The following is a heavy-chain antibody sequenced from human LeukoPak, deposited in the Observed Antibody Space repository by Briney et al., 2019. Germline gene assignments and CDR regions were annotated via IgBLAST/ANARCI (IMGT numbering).Heavy chain of an antibody. D-gene: IGHD2-2*01. CDR3: ARVSVVPAAIYLSPLIYGMDV. CDR2: INHSGST. CDR1: GGSFSGYY. V-gene: IGHV4-34*01. J-gene: IGHJ6*02. Sequence: SETLSLTCAVSGGSFSGYYWSWIRQPPGKGLEWIGEINHSGSTNYNPSLKSRVTISVDTSKNQFSLKLSSVTAADTAVYYCARVSVVPAAIYLSPLIYGMDVWGQGTTVTVSS.